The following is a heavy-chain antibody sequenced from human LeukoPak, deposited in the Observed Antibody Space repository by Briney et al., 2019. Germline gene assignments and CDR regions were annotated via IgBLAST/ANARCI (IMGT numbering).Heavy chain of an antibody. Sequence: PGGSLRLSCAASGFTFSSYAMHWVRQAPGKGLEWVAVISYDGSNKYYADSVKGRFTISRDNSKNTLYLQMNSLRAEDTAVYYCAREEALLDAFDIWGQGTMVTVSS. CDR2: ISYDGSNK. J-gene: IGHJ3*02. CDR1: GFTFSSYA. V-gene: IGHV3-30-3*01. CDR3: AREEALLDAFDI.